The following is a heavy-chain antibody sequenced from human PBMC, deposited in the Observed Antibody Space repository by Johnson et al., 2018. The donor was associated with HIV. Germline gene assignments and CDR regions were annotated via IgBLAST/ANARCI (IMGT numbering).Heavy chain of an antibody. D-gene: IGHD7-27*01. V-gene: IGHV3-66*01. CDR1: GFTFGNYD. Sequence: VQLVESGGGLVQPGGSLRLSCAASGFTFGNYDMSWVRQAPGKGLEWVSVIYSGGSTYYADSVKGRFTISRDNSKNTLYLQMNSLRAEDTAVYYCARGGDDAFDIWGQGTMVTVSS. CDR3: ARGGDDAFDI. CDR2: IYSGGST. J-gene: IGHJ3*02.